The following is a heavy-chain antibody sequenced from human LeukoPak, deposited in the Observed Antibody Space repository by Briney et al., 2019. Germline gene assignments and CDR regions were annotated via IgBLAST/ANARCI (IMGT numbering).Heavy chain of an antibody. CDR1: GFTFSDAW. CDR3: TTVLVRSNYYYYGMDV. Sequence: GGSLRLSCATSGFTFSDAWMTWVRQGPGKGLEWVGRIKSKFDGETTKYAAPVRGRFTISRDDSKNTVYLQINSLKTEDTAVYYCTTVLVRSNYYYYGMDVWGQGTPVTVSS. CDR2: IKSKFDGETT. V-gene: IGHV3-15*01. D-gene: IGHD2/OR15-2a*01. J-gene: IGHJ6*02.